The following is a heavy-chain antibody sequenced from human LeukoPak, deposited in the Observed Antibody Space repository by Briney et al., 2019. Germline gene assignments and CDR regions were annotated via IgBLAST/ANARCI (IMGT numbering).Heavy chain of an antibody. D-gene: IGHD3-16*02. V-gene: IGHV3-7*01. J-gene: IGHJ4*02. CDR3: ARDFFAFGGVIALLDY. CDR1: GFTFSSYW. Sequence: PGGSLRLSCAASGFTFSSYWMSWVRQAPGKGLEWVANIKLDGSEKYYVDSVKGRFTISRDNAEKSLYLQMNSLRDEDTAVYYCARDFFAFGGVIALLDYWGQGTLVTVSS. CDR2: IKLDGSEK.